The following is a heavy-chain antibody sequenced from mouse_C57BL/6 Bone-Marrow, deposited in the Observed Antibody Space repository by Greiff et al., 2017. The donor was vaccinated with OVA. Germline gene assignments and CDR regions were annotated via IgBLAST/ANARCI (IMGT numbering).Heavy chain of an antibody. CDR3: ARRYYGSSPYWYFDV. Sequence: VQGVESGAELVKPGASVKMSCKASGYTFTTYPIEWMKQNHGKSLEWIGNFHPYNDDTKYNEKFKGKATLTVEKSSSTVYLELSRLTSDDSAVYYCARRYYGSSPYWYFDVWGTGTTVTVSS. V-gene: IGHV1-47*01. J-gene: IGHJ1*03. CDR1: GYTFTTYP. D-gene: IGHD1-1*01. CDR2: FHPYNDDT.